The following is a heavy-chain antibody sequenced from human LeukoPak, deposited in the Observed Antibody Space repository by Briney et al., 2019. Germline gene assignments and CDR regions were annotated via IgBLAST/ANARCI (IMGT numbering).Heavy chain of an antibody. J-gene: IGHJ4*02. Sequence: PGGSLRLSCAASGFTFSSYAMHWVRQAPGKGLEWVAVISYDGSNKYYADSVKGRFTISRDNSKNTLYLQMNSLRAEDTAVYYCARDLRNSYGYLFDYWGQGTLVTVSS. V-gene: IGHV3-30-3*01. D-gene: IGHD5-18*01. CDR3: ARDLRNSYGYLFDY. CDR2: ISYDGSNK. CDR1: GFTFSSYA.